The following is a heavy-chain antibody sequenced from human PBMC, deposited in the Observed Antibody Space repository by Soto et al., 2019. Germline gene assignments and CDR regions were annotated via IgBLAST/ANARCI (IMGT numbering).Heavy chain of an antibody. Sequence: QPGGSLRLSCAASGFIFSSYAMHWVRQAPGKGLEWVAVISYDGSNKYYTDSVKGRFTISRDNSKNTLYLQMNSLRDEDTALYYCARGGYCSSNTCYRYGMDVWGQGTTVTVSS. D-gene: IGHD2-2*01. CDR1: GFIFSSYA. J-gene: IGHJ6*02. CDR3: ARGGYCSSNTCYRYGMDV. V-gene: IGHV3-30-3*01. CDR2: ISYDGSNK.